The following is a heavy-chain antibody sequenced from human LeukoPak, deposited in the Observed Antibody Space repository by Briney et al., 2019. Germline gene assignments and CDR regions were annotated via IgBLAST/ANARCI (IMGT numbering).Heavy chain of an antibody. CDR2: IWYDGSNE. CDR1: GFTFSSYG. CDR3: ARQGIVEAKRGGWFDY. D-gene: IGHD1-26*01. Sequence: GRSLRLSCAASGFTFSSYGMHWVRQAPGKGLEWVAVIWYDGSNENYADSVKGRFTISRDNSKKTMYLQMNSLRAEDTAVYYCARQGIVEAKRGGWFDYWGHGTLVTVSS. V-gene: IGHV3-33*01. J-gene: IGHJ4*01.